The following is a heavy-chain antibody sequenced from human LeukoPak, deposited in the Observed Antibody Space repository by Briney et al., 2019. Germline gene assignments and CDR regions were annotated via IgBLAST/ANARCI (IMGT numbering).Heavy chain of an antibody. Sequence: SETLSLTCTVSGGSISSSSYYWGWIRQPPGKGLEWIGSIYYSGSTYYNPSLKSRVTISVDTSKNQFSLKLSSVTAADTAVYYCARLAYYDSSGYLEYWGQGTLVTVSS. CDR3: ARLAYYDSSGYLEY. J-gene: IGHJ4*02. V-gene: IGHV4-39*01. D-gene: IGHD3-22*01. CDR2: IYYSGST. CDR1: GGSISSSSYY.